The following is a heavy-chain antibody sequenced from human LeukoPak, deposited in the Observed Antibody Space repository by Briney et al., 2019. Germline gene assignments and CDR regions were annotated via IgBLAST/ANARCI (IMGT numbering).Heavy chain of an antibody. Sequence: GGSLRLSCAASGFTFSSYSMNWVRQAPGKGLEWVSYISSSSSSIYYADSVKGRFTISRDKAKNSLYLQMNSLRDEDTAVYYCARGISAAGHYYGLDVWGQGTTVTVSS. V-gene: IGHV3-48*02. CDR1: GFTFSSYS. CDR3: ARGISAAGHYYGLDV. CDR2: ISSSSSSI. D-gene: IGHD6-13*01. J-gene: IGHJ6*02.